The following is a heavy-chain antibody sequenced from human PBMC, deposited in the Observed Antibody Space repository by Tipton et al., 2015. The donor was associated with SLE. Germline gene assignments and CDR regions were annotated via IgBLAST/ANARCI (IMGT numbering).Heavy chain of an antibody. CDR1: GASISSLY. CDR3: ARDGSGYDSRVFDY. V-gene: IGHV4-59*11. CDR2: ISYSGST. D-gene: IGHD5-12*01. J-gene: IGHJ4*02. Sequence: TLSLTCTVSGASISSLYWSWIRQPPGKGLEWIGCISYSGSTNYNPSLRSRVTLSIDTSKNQFSLKVTSVTASDTAVYYCARDGSGYDSRVFDYWGQGTLVTVSS.